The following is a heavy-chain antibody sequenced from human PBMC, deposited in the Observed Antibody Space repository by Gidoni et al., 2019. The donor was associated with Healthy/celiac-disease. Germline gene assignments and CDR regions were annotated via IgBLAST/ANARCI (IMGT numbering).Heavy chain of an antibody. CDR1: GYTFTGYY. V-gene: IGHV1-2*02. CDR2: INPNSGGT. CDR3: ARDRYGGSSLPDYYYGMDV. D-gene: IGHD1-26*01. Sequence: QVQLVQSGAEVKKPGASVKVSCKASGYTFTGYYMQWVRQAPGQGLEWMGWINPNSGGTNYAQKFQGRVTMTRDTSISTAYMELSRLRSDDTAVYYCARDRYGGSSLPDYYYGMDVWGQGTTVTVSS. J-gene: IGHJ6*02.